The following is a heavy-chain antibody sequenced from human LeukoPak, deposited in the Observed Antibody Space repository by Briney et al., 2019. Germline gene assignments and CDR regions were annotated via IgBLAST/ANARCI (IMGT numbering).Heavy chain of an antibody. CDR1: GYTFTSPA. V-gene: IGHV1-8*01. CDR3: ARAEEGAASGTGYFDH. CDR2: MDPKSGKA. J-gene: IGHJ4*02. Sequence: GASVKVSCKASGYTFTSPAIIWVRQAPGHGLERRGWMDPKSGKAGYEQRFQGGGSMTMDTYITTAYMELTNLRSEDTAMYYCARAEEGAASGTGYFDHWAQGTLVTVSS. D-gene: IGHD2-15*01.